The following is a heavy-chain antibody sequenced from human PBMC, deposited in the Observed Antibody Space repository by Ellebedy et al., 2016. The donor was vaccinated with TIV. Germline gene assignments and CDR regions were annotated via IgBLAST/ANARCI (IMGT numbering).Heavy chain of an antibody. J-gene: IGHJ4*02. CDR2: IYYSGST. CDR3: ARHHTVERGAIDY. Sequence: MPSETLSLTCTVSGGSISSPSYYWGWIRQPPGKGLEWIGGIYYSGSTYYYPSLKSRVTMSIDTSKNQFSLKLSSVTAADTAVYYCARHHTVERGAIDYWGQGTLVTVSS. CDR1: GGSISSPSYY. D-gene: IGHD1-1*01. V-gene: IGHV4-39*01.